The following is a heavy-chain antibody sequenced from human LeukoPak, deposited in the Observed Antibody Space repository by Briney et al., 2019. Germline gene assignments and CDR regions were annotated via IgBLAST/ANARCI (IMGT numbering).Heavy chain of an antibody. V-gene: IGHV1-18*01. D-gene: IGHD6-13*01. CDR1: GYTFTSYG. CDR3: ARGSSSWSLRGIYYFDY. CDR2: ISAYNGNT. Sequence: GASVKVSCKASGYTFTSYGISWVRQAPGQGLEWMGWISAYNGNTNYAQKLQGRVTMTTDTSMSTAYMELRSLRSDDTAVYYCARGSSSWSLRGIYYFDYWGQGTLVTVSS. J-gene: IGHJ4*02.